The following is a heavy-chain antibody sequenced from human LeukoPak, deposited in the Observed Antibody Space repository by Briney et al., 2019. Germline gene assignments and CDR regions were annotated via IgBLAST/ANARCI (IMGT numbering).Heavy chain of an antibody. J-gene: IGHJ6*01. Sequence: PGGSLRLSCAASLVTFDDYARHRGRQAPGEGLHWVSLLSGDGGRTYYAASVQGRFPISRDNSKNYLYLQMTSLRTEDTALYYCAAEVRGVINHYGLAVWGQGTPVTASS. D-gene: IGHD3-10*01. CDR2: LSGDGGRT. CDR1: LVTFDDYA. CDR3: AAEVRGVINHYGLAV. V-gene: IGHV3-43*02.